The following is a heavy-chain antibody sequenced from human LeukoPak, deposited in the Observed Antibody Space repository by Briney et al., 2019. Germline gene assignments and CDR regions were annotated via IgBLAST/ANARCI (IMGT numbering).Heavy chain of an antibody. CDR1: GGTFSSYT. CDR3: AREGTTVSPNFDY. V-gene: IGHV1-69*04. CDR2: IIPILDIA. Sequence: SVKVSCKASGGTFSSYTISWARQAPGQGLEWMGRIIPILDIANYAQKFQGRVTITADKSTSTAYMGLSSLRSEDTAVYYCAREGTTVSPNFDYWGQGTLVTVSS. J-gene: IGHJ4*02. D-gene: IGHD4-17*01.